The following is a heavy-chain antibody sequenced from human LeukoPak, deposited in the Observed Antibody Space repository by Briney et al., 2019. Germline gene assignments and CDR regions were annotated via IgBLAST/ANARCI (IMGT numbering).Heavy chain of an antibody. CDR3: VRYCNGGTCYRAAFDV. D-gene: IGHD2-15*01. CDR1: GFIFSNYS. CDR2: ISISSSYI. J-gene: IGHJ3*01. Sequence: GGSLRLSCAASGFIFSNYSMNWVRQAPGKGLEWVSSISISSSYIYYADSVRGRFTISRDNAKSSLSLQMNSLRAEDTAVYYCVRYCNGGTCYRAAFDVWGPGTTVTVSS. V-gene: IGHV3-21*01.